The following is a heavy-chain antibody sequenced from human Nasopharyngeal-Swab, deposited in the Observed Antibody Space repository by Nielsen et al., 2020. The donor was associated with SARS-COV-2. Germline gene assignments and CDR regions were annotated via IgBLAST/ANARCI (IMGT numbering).Heavy chain of an antibody. CDR2: ISSSSSYT. D-gene: IGHD2-15*01. CDR3: ASEGTYCSGGSCYVY. Sequence: RQAPGKGLEWVSYISSSSSYTNYADSVKGRFTISRDNAKNSLYLQMNSLRAEDTAVYYCASEGTYCSGGSCYVYWGQGTLVTASS. J-gene: IGHJ4*02. V-gene: IGHV3-11*06.